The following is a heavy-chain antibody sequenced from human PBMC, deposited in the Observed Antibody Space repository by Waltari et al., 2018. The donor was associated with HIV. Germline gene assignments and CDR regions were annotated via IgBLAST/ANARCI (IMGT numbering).Heavy chain of an antibody. CDR2: INHSGST. CDR3: ARGFGYCSGGSCYSDY. CDR1: GGSFSGYY. Sequence: QVQLQQWGAGLLKPSETLSLTCAVYGGSFSGYYWSWIRQPPGKGLEWIGEINHSGSTNYNPALKRRVTISVDTSKNQFSLKLSSVTAADTAVYYCARGFGYCSGGSCYSDYWGQGTLVTVSS. V-gene: IGHV4-34*01. D-gene: IGHD2-15*01. J-gene: IGHJ4*02.